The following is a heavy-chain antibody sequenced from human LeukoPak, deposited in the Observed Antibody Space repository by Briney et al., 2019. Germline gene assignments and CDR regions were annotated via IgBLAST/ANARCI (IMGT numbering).Heavy chain of an antibody. Sequence: GSLRLSCAASGFTFRRYGMSWVRQAPGKGLEWVSYISSSGSTIYYADSVKGRFTISRDNAKNSLYLQMNSLRAEDTAVYYCARGGRAGMPPSYWGQGTLVTVSS. CDR3: ARGGRAGMPPSY. V-gene: IGHV3-48*04. D-gene: IGHD2-2*01. J-gene: IGHJ4*02. CDR1: GFTFRRYG. CDR2: ISSSGSTI.